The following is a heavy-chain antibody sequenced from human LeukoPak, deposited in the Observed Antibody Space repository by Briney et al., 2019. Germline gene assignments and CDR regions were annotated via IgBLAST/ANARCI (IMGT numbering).Heavy chain of an antibody. V-gene: IGHV3-48*03. CDR3: GSYYVHGAFDI. J-gene: IGHJ3*02. CDR2: ISSSGTTI. CDR1: GFIFSSYE. Sequence: GGSLRLSFAASGFIFSSYEMIWVRQAGSKGLAWVSYISSSGTTIYYADSVKGRFTISRNNAKNSLYLQMNSLRAEDTAVYYCGSYYVHGAFDIWGQGTMVTVSS. D-gene: IGHD2/OR15-2a*01.